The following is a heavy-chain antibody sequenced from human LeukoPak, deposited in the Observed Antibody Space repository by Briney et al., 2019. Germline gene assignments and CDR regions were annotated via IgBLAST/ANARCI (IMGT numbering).Heavy chain of an antibody. V-gene: IGHV3-53*01. CDR2: IYRDGST. Sequence: GGSLRLSCAASGFTVSSTYMNWVRQAPGKGLEWVSIIYRDGSTYYSDYVRGRFTISRDNSKNTLYLQMNSLRVEDTAVYYCARDSGDGDYEPLDFWCQGTLVTVSS. CDR3: ARDSGDGDYEPLDF. CDR1: GFTVSSTY. J-gene: IGHJ4*02. D-gene: IGHD4-17*01.